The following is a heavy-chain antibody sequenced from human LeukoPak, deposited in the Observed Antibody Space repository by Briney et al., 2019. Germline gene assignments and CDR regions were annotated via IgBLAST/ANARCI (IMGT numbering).Heavy chain of an antibody. Sequence: GGSLRLSCAASGFTFSSYSVNWVRQAPGKGLEWVSSISSSSSYIYYADSVKGRFTISRDNAKNSLYLQMHSLRAEDTAIYYCAKPSRDFDSSGYSHFDYWGQGTLVTVSS. CDR2: ISSSSSYI. CDR1: GFTFSSYS. J-gene: IGHJ4*02. CDR3: AKPSRDFDSSGYSHFDY. D-gene: IGHD3-22*01. V-gene: IGHV3-21*04.